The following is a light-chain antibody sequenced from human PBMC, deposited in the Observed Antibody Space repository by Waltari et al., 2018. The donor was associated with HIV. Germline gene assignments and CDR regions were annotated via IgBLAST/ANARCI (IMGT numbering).Light chain of an antibody. CDR1: GLPHQY. CDR3: QSADSSRNCVL. Sequence: YELTQTPSVSVSPGQTARITCFGDGLPHQYAFWYQQKAGQAPVLLIYKDSERPSGIPERFSASSSGTTITLTISGVQAEDEGDYYCQSADSSRNCVLFGGGTKLTVL. CDR2: KDS. V-gene: IGLV3-25*03. J-gene: IGLJ2*01.